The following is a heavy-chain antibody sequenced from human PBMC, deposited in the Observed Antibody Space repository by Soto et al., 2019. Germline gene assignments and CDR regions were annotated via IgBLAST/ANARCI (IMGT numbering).Heavy chain of an antibody. V-gene: IGHV3-23*01. J-gene: IGHJ3*02. CDR3: AKDPIAVAGLDAFDI. D-gene: IGHD6-19*01. Sequence: PGGSLRLSCVVSGFTFSSFAMSWVRQGPGKGLEWVSVISGSGDRTYYADSVKGRFTISRDNSKNTLYLQMNSLRAEDTAVYYCAKDPIAVAGLDAFDIWGQGTMVTVSS. CDR2: ISGSGDRT. CDR1: GFTFSSFA.